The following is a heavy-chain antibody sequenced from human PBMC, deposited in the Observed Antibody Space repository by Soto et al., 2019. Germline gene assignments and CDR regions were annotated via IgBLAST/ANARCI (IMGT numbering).Heavy chain of an antibody. V-gene: IGHV4-59*01. D-gene: IGHD3-10*01. CDR3: ARQGMYYYGSGSPS. Sequence: PSETLSLTCTVSGGSISSYYWSWIRQPPGKGLEWIGYIYYSGSTNYNPSLKSRVTISVDTSKNQFSLKLSSVTAADTAVYYCARQGMYYYGSGSPSWGQGTLVTVSS. J-gene: IGHJ5*02. CDR1: GGSISSYY. CDR2: IYYSGST.